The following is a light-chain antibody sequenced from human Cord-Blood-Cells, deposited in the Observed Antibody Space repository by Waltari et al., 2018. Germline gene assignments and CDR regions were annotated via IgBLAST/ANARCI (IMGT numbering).Light chain of an antibody. V-gene: IGLV3-21*04. CDR2: YDS. J-gene: IGLJ3*02. CDR3: QVWDSSSDQV. Sequence: SYVLTQPPSVSVAPGKTARITCGGNNIGSKSVHWYQQKPGQAPVLVIYYDSDRPSGIPEGFSGSNSGNTATRTISRVEAGDEADYYCQVWDSSSDQVFGGGTKLTVL. CDR1: NIGSKS.